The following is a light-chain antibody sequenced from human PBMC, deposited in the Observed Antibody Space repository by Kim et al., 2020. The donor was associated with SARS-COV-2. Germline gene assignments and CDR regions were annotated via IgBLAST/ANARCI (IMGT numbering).Light chain of an antibody. CDR2: GKN. J-gene: IGLJ2*01. CDR3: NSRDSSGNHVV. V-gene: IGLV3-19*01. Sequence: AMGQTVRITCQGDSLRSYYASWYQQKPGQAPVLVIYGKNNRPSGIPDRFSGSSSGDTASLTITGAQAEDEADYYCNSRDSSGNHVVFGGGTQLTVL. CDR1: SLRSYY.